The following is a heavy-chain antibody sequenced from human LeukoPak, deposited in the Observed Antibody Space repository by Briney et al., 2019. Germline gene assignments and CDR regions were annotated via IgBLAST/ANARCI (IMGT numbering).Heavy chain of an antibody. D-gene: IGHD5-24*01. CDR1: GGSISNFY. Sequence: SETLSLTCTVSGGSISNFYWSWIRQPPGKGLEWIGYIYYSGSTNYNPSLRSRVTISVDTSKNQFSLKLSSVTAADTAVYYCARRRRDGYNYDFDYWGQGTLVTVSS. CDR2: IYYSGST. J-gene: IGHJ4*02. CDR3: ARRRRDGYNYDFDY. V-gene: IGHV4-59*08.